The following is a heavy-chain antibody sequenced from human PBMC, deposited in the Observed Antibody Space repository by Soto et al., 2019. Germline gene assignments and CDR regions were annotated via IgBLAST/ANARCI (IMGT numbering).Heavy chain of an antibody. Sequence: SETLSLTCTVSGDSISSADYYWSWIRQTPGKGLEWIGHIFYSGTTYYNPALKSRLTISVDTSKNHFSLRLTSVTAADTAVYYCARDLWVEPELYYYGMDVWGQGTTVTVSS. V-gene: IGHV4-30-4*01. CDR3: ARDLWVEPELYYYGMDV. CDR2: IFYSGTT. J-gene: IGHJ6*02. D-gene: IGHD1-1*01. CDR1: GDSISSADYY.